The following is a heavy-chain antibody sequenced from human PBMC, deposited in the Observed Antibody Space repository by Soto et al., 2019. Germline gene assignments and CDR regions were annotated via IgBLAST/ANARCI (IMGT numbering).Heavy chain of an antibody. Sequence: GGSLRLSCAASGFTFSSYTMSWVRQAPGKGLEWVSTISGSGGSTYSADSVKGRFTISRDNSKNTLYLQMNSLRAEDTAVYYCAKEREGTPDYFDYWGQGTLVTVSS. D-gene: IGHD1-1*01. CDR2: ISGSGGST. V-gene: IGHV3-23*01. J-gene: IGHJ4*02. CDR1: GFTFSSYT. CDR3: AKEREGTPDYFDY.